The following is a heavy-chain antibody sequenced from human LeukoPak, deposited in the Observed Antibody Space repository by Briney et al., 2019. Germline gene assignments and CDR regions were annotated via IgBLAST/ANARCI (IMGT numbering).Heavy chain of an antibody. CDR1: VYTFTSYD. D-gene: IGHD6-13*01. J-gene: IGHJ5*02. Sequence: ASVKVSCKASVYTFTSYDINWVRQATGQGLEWMGWMNPNSGNTGYAQKFQGRVTMTRNTSISTAYMELSSLRSEDTAVYYCARSIAAAGTGWFDPWGQGTLVTVSS. CDR2: MNPNSGNT. CDR3: ARSIAAAGTGWFDP. V-gene: IGHV1-8*01.